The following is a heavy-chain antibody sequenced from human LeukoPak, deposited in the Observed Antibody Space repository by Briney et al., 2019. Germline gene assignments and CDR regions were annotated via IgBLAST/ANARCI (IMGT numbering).Heavy chain of an antibody. V-gene: IGHV3-64*01. D-gene: IGHD1-7*01. CDR3: ARVGNYGSGFDI. CDR2: IGYNGGDA. J-gene: IGHJ3*02. Sequence: GGSLRLSCAASGFTLSTYSMHWVRQAPGKGLEFVSAIGYNGGDAYYANSVKGRFTISRDISKNTLYLQMGSLRAEDMAVYYCARVGNYGSGFDIWGQGTMVTLSS. CDR1: GFTLSTYS.